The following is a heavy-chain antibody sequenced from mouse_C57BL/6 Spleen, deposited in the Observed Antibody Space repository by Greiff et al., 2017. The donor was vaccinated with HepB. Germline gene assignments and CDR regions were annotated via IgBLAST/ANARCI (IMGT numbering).Heavy chain of an antibody. D-gene: IGHD2-4*01. CDR3: ARQRVYDYDAVDY. V-gene: IGHV5-6*01. CDR1: GFTFSSYG. J-gene: IGHJ2*01. CDR2: ISSGGSYT. Sequence: DVHLVESGGDLVKPGGSLKLSCAASGFTFSSYGMSWVRQTPDKRLEWVATISSGGSYTYYPDSVKGRFTISRDNAKNTLYLQMSSLKSEDTAMYYCARQRVYDYDAVDYWGQGTTLTVSS.